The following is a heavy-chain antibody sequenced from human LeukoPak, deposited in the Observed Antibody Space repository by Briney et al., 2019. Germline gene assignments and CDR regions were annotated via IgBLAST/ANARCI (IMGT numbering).Heavy chain of an antibody. V-gene: IGHV4-59*08. J-gene: IGHJ4*02. CDR3: ASFSVLNSY. Sequence: SETLSLTCTVSGVSISSYYWSWIRQPPGKGLEWIGYIYYSGSTSYNPSLKSRVTISVDTSKNQFSLRLSSVTAADTAVYYCASFSVLNSYWGQGTPVTVSS. CDR1: GVSISSYY. CDR2: IYYSGST. D-gene: IGHD3-9*01.